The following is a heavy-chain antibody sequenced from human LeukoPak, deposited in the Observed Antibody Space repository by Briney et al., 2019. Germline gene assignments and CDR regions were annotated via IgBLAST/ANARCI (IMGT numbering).Heavy chain of an antibody. J-gene: IGHJ3*02. CDR1: GGSISTYY. Sequence: SESLSLTCTVSGGSISTYYWSWMRQPRGKGREWIAYIDYRGSTTYNPSLRSRVTISVDTSRNQFSLKLYSVTAADTAVYYCARSRSGYSYDHAAFEIWGQGTMVTVSS. D-gene: IGHD5-18*01. V-gene: IGHV4-59*01. CDR3: ARSRSGYSYDHAAFEI. CDR2: IDYRGST.